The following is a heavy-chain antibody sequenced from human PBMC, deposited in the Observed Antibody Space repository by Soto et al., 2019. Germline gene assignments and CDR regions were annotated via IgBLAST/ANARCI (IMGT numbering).Heavy chain of an antibody. CDR3: AREGNLKYYYGMDV. CDR1: GFTFSSYS. V-gene: IGHV3-48*02. Sequence: PGGSLRLSCAASGFTFSSYSMNWVRQAPGKGLEWVSYISSSSSTIYYADSVKGRFTISRDNAKNSLYLQMNSLRDEDTAVYYCAREGNLKYYYGMDVWGQGTTVTVSS. J-gene: IGHJ6*02. D-gene: IGHD1-1*01. CDR2: ISSSSSTI.